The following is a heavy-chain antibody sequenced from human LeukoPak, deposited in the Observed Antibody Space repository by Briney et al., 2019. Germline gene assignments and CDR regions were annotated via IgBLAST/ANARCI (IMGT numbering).Heavy chain of an antibody. V-gene: IGHV1-2*02. Sequence: ASVKVSCKASGYTFTGYYMHWVRQAPRQGLEWMGWINPNSGGTNYAQKFQGRVTMTRDTSISTAYMELSRLRSDDTAVYYCARGPFTIQGGEVDYWGQGTLVTVSS. CDR3: ARGPFTIQGGEVDY. J-gene: IGHJ4*02. CDR1: GYTFTGYY. CDR2: INPNSGGT. D-gene: IGHD3-3*01.